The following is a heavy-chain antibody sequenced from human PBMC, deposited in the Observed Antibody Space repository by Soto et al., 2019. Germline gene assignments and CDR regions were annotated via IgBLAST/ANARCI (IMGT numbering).Heavy chain of an antibody. CDR3: AKSLYSYGYFFDY. CDR2: ISYDGSNK. Sequence: GSLRLSSAASGXTFSSYWMHWVRQAPGKGLEWVAVISYDGSNKYYADSVKGRFTISRDNSKKTLYLQMNSLRAEDTAVYYCAKSLYSYGYFFDYWGQGTLGTVSS. D-gene: IGHD5-18*01. CDR1: GXTFSSYW. V-gene: IGHV3-30*18. J-gene: IGHJ4*02.